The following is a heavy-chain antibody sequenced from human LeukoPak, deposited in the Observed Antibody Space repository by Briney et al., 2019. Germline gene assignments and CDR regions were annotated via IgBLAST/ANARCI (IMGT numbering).Heavy chain of an antibody. CDR1: GGSISSYY. J-gene: IGHJ6*03. CDR2: ISTIGIT. D-gene: IGHD2-15*01. Sequence: SESLSLTCTVSGGSISSYYWSWIRQPAGKGLEWIGRISTIGITNYNPSLNSRVTISIDTSKNQFSLKLSSVTAADTAVYYCARDGCGGSCFHYYYYYMDVWGKGTTVTISS. CDR3: ARDGCGGSCFHYYYYYMDV. V-gene: IGHV4-4*07.